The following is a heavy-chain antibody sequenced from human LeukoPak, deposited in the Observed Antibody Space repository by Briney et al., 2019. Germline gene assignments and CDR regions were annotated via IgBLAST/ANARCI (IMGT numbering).Heavy chain of an antibody. J-gene: IGHJ4*02. CDR1: GYTLTELS. CDR2: FDPEDGET. D-gene: IGHD3-3*01. Sequence: SSVKVSCKVSGYTLTELSMHWVRQAPGKGLEWMGGFDPEDGETIYAQKFQGRVTMTEDTSTDTAYMELSSLRSEDTAVYYCATASEVIISTYYFDYWGQGTLVTVSS. CDR3: ATASEVIISTYYFDY. V-gene: IGHV1-24*01.